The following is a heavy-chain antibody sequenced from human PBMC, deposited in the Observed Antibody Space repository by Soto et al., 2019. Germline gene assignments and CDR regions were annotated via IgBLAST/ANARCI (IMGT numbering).Heavy chain of an antibody. J-gene: IGHJ3*01. CDR3: ARGDRGAFDL. V-gene: IGHV3-74*01. Sequence: EVRLVESEGGLVQPGGSLSLSCAASGFTFSYYWMHWVRQAPGQGLLWVSRIHSDGSSTTYADSVKGRFTISRDHAKNTVSLQMNGLRVDDTGVYFCARGDRGAFDLWGQGTMVTVSS. CDR2: IHSDGSST. D-gene: IGHD2-21*02. CDR1: GFTFSYYW.